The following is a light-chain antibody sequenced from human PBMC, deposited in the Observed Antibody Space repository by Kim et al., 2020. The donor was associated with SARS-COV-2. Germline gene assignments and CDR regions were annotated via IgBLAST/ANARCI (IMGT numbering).Light chain of an antibody. V-gene: IGKV1-39*01. CDR2: AAS. J-gene: IGKJ2*01. CDR3: QQSYSTPYT. CDR1: QIIASY. Sequence: SASVGDRVTITCWASQIIASYLNWYQQKPGRGPNLLIYAASNLQSGVPSRFRGTGSGTYFTLTINSLQPEDFATYFCQQSYSTPYTFGQGTKLEI.